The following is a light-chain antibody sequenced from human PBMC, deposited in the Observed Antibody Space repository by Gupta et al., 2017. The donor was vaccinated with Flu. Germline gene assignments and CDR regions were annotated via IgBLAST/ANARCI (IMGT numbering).Light chain of an antibody. V-gene: IGLV3-25*03. CDR1: ALADQY. CDR3: QSSDNRGTYVI. Sequence: SSELTQPPSVSVSPGQTARLTCPGDALADQYGYWYQQKPGQAPTMVVRKDNQRPSGIPERFSGSSSGTKLTLTISGVQAEDEADYYCQSSDNRGTYVIFGGGTKLTVL. CDR2: KDN. J-gene: IGLJ2*01.